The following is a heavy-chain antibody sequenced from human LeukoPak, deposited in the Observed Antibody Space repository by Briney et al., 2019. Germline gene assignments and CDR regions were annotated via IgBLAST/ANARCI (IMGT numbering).Heavy chain of an antibody. CDR2: ISSSSSYI. V-gene: IGHV3-21*01. J-gene: IGHJ6*03. Sequence: GGSLRLSCAASGFTFSSYSMNWVRQAPGKGLEWVSSISSSSSYIYYADSVKGRFTISRDNAKNSLYLRMNSLRAEDTAVYFCFLEQKAAYDMDVWGKGTTVTVSS. CDR3: FLEQKAAYDMDV. CDR1: GFTFSSYS. D-gene: IGHD1/OR15-1a*01.